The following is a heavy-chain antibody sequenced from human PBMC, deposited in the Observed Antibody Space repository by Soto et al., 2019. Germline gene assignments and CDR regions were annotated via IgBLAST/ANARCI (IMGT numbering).Heavy chain of an antibody. D-gene: IGHD2-2*01. CDR1: GFTFDDYA. CDR2: ISWNTGRI. Sequence: EVQLVESGGGLVQPGRSLRLSCVASGFTFDDYAMHWVRQAPGKGLEWVSGISWNTGRIDYADSVKGRFIISRDNAKTSLYLQMNSLRVEDTALYYCARDVRAGLCSSNRCYNYMDVWGKGTTVTVSS. CDR3: ARDVRAGLCSSNRCYNYMDV. V-gene: IGHV3-9*01. J-gene: IGHJ6*03.